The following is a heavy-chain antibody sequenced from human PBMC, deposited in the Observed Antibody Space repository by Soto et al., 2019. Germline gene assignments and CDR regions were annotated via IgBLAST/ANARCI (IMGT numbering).Heavy chain of an antibody. V-gene: IGHV1-69*13. Sequence: GASVKVSCKISGGTFSSYTITWVRQAPGQGLEWMGRFIPIFGTTIYAQMFQGRVTITADESTRTAYMELSSLRSEDTAIYYCAGGSLSGYSSSYHLDYWGQGALVTVS. D-gene: IGHD3-3*01. CDR2: FIPIFGTT. CDR3: AGGSLSGYSSSYHLDY. CDR1: GGTFSSYT. J-gene: IGHJ4*02.